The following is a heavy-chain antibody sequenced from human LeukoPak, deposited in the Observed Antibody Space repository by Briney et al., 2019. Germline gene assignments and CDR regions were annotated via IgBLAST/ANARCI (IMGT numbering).Heavy chain of an antibody. J-gene: IGHJ4*02. D-gene: IGHD3-10*01. CDR3: TTEGVWFGELSVDY. CDR2: IKSKTDGGTT. V-gene: IGHV3-15*01. CDR1: GFTFSNAW. Sequence: PGGSLRLSCAASGFTFSNAWMSWVRQAPGKGLEWVGRIKSKTDGGTTDYAAPVKGRFTISRDDSKNTLYLQMNSLKTEDTAVYYYTTEGVWFGELSVDYWGQGTLVTVSS.